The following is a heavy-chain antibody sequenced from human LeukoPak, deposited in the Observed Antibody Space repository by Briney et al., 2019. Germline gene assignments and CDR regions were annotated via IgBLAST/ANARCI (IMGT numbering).Heavy chain of an antibody. CDR1: GGTFSSYA. Sequence: ASVKVSCKASGGTFSSYAISWVRQAPGQGLEWMGGIIPIFGTANYAQKFQGRVTITTDESTSTAYMELSSLRSEDTAVYYCARVWVDDFWSGTFDYWGQGTLVTVSS. CDR3: ARVWVDDFWSGTFDY. V-gene: IGHV1-69*05. CDR2: IIPIFGTA. J-gene: IGHJ4*02. D-gene: IGHD3-3*01.